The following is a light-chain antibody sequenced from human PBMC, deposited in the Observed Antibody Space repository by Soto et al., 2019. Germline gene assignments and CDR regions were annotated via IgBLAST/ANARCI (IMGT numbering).Light chain of an antibody. CDR2: GAS. CDR1: QSFSNNY. Sequence: GWTQYQGTLSLSPGERATLSCRASQSFSNNYLAWYQQKPGQAPRLLIYGASNRATGIPDRFNGSGSGTDFTLTISRLEPEDFAVYYCQQYGSSGTFGQGSIVAIK. J-gene: IGKJ1*01. CDR3: QQYGSSGT. V-gene: IGKV3-20*01.